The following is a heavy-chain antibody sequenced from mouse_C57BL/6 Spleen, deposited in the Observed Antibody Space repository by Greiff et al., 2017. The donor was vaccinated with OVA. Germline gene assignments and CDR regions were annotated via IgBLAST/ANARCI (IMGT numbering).Heavy chain of an antibody. J-gene: IGHJ4*01. Sequence: EVQLQQSGPGLVKPSQSLSLTCSVTGYSITSGYYWNWIRQFPGNKLEWMGYISYDGSNNYNPSLKNRISITRDTSKNQFFLKLNSVTTKDTATYYCASDYSNYGGYAMDYWGQGTSVTVSS. V-gene: IGHV3-6*01. CDR1: GYSITSGYY. CDR2: ISYDGSN. D-gene: IGHD2-5*01. CDR3: ASDYSNYGGYAMDY.